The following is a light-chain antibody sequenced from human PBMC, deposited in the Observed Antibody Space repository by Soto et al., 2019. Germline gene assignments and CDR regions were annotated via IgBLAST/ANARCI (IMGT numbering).Light chain of an antibody. CDR2: GAS. V-gene: IGKV3-20*01. CDR3: QQYGTSPLT. Sequence: VMTQSPCTLSVSPGDRATLSCRASQSVNNDYLSWYQQRPGLAPRLLIFGASGRATGIPERFSGSGSGTDFTLTISRLEPEDFAIYYCQQYGTSPLTFGRGTKVEIK. CDR1: QSVNNDY. J-gene: IGKJ4*01.